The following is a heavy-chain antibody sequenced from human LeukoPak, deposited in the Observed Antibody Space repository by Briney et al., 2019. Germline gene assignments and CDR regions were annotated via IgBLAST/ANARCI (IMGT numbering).Heavy chain of an antibody. J-gene: IGHJ4*02. CDR1: GGSISSYY. Sequence: SSETLSLTCTVSGGSISSYYWSWIRQPPGKGLEWIGYIYYSGSTNYNPSLKSRVTISVDTSKNQFSLKLSSVTAADTAVYYCARPIPGIAAAGTSYYFDYWGQGTLVTVSS. CDR2: IYYSGST. V-gene: IGHV4-59*01. CDR3: ARPIPGIAAAGTSYYFDY. D-gene: IGHD6-13*01.